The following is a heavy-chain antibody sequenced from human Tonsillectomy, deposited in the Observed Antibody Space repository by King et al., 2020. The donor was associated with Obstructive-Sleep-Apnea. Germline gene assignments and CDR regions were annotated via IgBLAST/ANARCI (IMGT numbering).Heavy chain of an antibody. CDR3: ASRPPAETYFGVFDF. D-gene: IGHD3-10*01. CDR1: GFTFSNFW. J-gene: IGHJ4*02. Sequence: VQLVESGGGLVQPGGSLRLSCAASGFTFSNFWMTWVRQAPGKGPEWVSNIKKDGSKTYFGDSVRGRFTISRDNAKNSLYLQMNNLRAEDTAVYYCASRPPAETYFGVFDFWGQGALVTVSS. CDR2: IKKDGSKT. V-gene: IGHV3-7*03.